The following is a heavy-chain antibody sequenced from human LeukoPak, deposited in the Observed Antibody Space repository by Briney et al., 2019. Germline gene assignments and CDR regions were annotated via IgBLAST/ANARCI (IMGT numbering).Heavy chain of an antibody. CDR3: AKDPYYDSSRDF. Sequence: GGSLRLSCAASGFTFSSYAMSWVRQAPGKGLEWVSGISGSGGRTYYADSMKGRFTISRDNSKNTLYLQMNSLRAEDTAVYYCAKDPYYDSSRDFWGQGTLVTVSS. D-gene: IGHD3-22*01. CDR1: GFTFSSYA. CDR2: ISGSGGRT. J-gene: IGHJ4*02. V-gene: IGHV3-23*01.